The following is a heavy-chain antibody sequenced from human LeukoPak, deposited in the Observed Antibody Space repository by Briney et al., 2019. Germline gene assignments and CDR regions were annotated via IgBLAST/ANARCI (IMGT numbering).Heavy chain of an antibody. D-gene: IGHD3-22*01. J-gene: IGHJ1*01. Sequence: SETLSLTCSVSGDSVSRSDSYWDWIRQPPGKGLGWIGTIYYSGRTYYSPSLKSRVTLSVDTSSSQFSLNLRSVTAADTAVYYCARRRYYDGSGYLEWGQGTLLSVSS. CDR3: ARRRYYDGSGYLE. V-gene: IGHV4-39*01. CDR1: GDSVSRSDSY. CDR2: IYYSGRT.